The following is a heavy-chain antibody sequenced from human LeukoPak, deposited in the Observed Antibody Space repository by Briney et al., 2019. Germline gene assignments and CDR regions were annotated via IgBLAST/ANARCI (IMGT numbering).Heavy chain of an antibody. CDR1: GFSFNIYA. V-gene: IGHV3-23*01. CDR3: AKDRDCTSSCCYFDY. CDR2: ISGSGATT. Sequence: GGSLRLSCAASGFSFNIYAMSWVRQAPGKGLEWVSGISGSGATTYYADSVKGRFTVSRDNSKSTLYLQMSSLRAEDTAVYYYAKDRDCTSSCCYFDYWGQGTLVTVSS. D-gene: IGHD2-2*01. J-gene: IGHJ4*02.